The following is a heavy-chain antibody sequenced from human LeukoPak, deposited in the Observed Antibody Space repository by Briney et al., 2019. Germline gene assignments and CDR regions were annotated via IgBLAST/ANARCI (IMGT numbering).Heavy chain of an antibody. CDR2: IWSDGNNR. CDR1: GFTFRNYG. Sequence: PGGSLRLSCAASGFTFRNYGMHWVRQATGKGLERVSFIWSDGNNRFYADSVKGRFTISRDNSKNMLYLQMDSLRPDDTALYYCAKDPGASVSGFHMDVWGKGTTVIVSS. V-gene: IGHV3-30*02. CDR3: AKDPGASVSGFHMDV. D-gene: IGHD2-8*02. J-gene: IGHJ6*03.